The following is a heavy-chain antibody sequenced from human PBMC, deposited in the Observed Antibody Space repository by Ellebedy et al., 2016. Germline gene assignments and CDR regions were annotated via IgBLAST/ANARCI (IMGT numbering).Heavy chain of an antibody. V-gene: IGHV1-18*04. CDR2: VNTFSGNT. J-gene: IGHJ4*02. D-gene: IGHD3-10*01. Sequence: ASVKVSCXASGYTFTTFSITWVRQVPGQGLEWMGFVNTFSGNTKFAQKFQGRVSMTTDSSTHTAYMDLWSLRSDDTAMYYCAKTSGWGYGENWGQGTLVTVSS. CDR1: GYTFTTFS. CDR3: AKTSGWGYGEN.